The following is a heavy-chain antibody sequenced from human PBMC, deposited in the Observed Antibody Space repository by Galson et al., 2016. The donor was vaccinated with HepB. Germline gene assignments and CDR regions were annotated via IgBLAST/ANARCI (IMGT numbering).Heavy chain of an antibody. CDR1: GFIFRTYG. J-gene: IGHJ4*02. D-gene: IGHD5-18*01. CDR2: ISYDGSNK. CDR3: ARDRGYSYGYLVSYYFDY. Sequence: SLRLSCAASGFIFRTYGMHWVRQAPGKGLEWVAVISYDGSNKYYADSVKGRFTISRDNSKNTLYLQMDSLRAEDTAVYYCARDRGYSYGYLVSYYFDYWGQGTLVTVSS. V-gene: IGHV3-30*19.